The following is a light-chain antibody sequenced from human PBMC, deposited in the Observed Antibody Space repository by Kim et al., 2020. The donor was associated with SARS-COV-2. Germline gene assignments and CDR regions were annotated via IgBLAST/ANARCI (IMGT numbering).Light chain of an antibody. CDR3: QSYDNSLSGYV. Sequence: QRVTIAYTGSSSNIGEDYDVPWYQQLPGTAHNLRIYAKGNRPSGVPDRFSGSKSGTSASLAITGLQAEDEADYYCQSYDNSLSGYVFGTGTEVTVL. V-gene: IGLV1-40*01. CDR2: AKG. J-gene: IGLJ1*01. CDR1: SSNIGEDYD.